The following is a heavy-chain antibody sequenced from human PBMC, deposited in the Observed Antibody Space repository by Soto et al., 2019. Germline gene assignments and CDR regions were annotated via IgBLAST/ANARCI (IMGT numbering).Heavy chain of an antibody. J-gene: IGHJ5*02. CDR1: GGSISSGDYY. Sequence: SETLSLTCTVSGGSISSGDYYWSWIRHPPGKGLEWIGYIYYSGSTYYNPSLKSRVTISVDTSKNQFSLKLSSVTAADTAVYYCARDLSVVRGVIDWFDPWGQGTLVTVS. CDR2: IYYSGST. CDR3: ARDLSVVRGVIDWFDP. D-gene: IGHD3-10*01. V-gene: IGHV4-30-4*01.